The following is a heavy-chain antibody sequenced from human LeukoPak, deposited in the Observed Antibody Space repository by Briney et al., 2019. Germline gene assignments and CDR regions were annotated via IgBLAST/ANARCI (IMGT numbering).Heavy chain of an antibody. J-gene: IGHJ3*02. Sequence: GSLRLSCAASGFTFSVHYMEWVRQAPGNGLKWVGCVRNKANSYTTDFAAPVKGRFTISRDDSKNSMYLQMNNLKTEDTALYYCVRVKGGGAFDIWGPGTMVTVSS. CDR2: VRNKANSYTT. CDR1: GFTFSVHY. CDR3: VRVKGGGAFDI. V-gene: IGHV3-72*01. D-gene: IGHD2-15*01.